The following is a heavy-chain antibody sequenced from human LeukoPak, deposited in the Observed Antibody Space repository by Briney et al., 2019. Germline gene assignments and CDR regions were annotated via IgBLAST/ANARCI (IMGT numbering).Heavy chain of an antibody. J-gene: IGHJ3*02. V-gene: IGHV4-39*07. CDR2: TFYSGST. D-gene: IGHD3-10*01. CDR1: GGSISNYY. CDR3: AKSNGYGLVDI. Sequence: SETLSLTCSVSGGSISNYYWGWIRQPPGKGLEWIGNTFYSGSTYYSPSLKSRVTISLDTSRNQFSLKLTSVTAADTAVYYCAKSNGYGLVDIWGQGTMVTVSS.